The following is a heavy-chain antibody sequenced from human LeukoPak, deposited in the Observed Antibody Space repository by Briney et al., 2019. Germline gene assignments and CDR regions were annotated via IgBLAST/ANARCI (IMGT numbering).Heavy chain of an antibody. CDR1: GGSISSYY. V-gene: IGHV4-59*12. CDR2: IYYSGST. D-gene: IGHD3-16*02. Sequence: PSETLSLTCTVSGGSISSYYWSWIRQPPGKGLEWIGYIYYSGSTNYNPSLKSRVTISVDTSKNQFSLKLSSVTAADTAVYYCAREGVWGSYRYWGQGTLVTVSS. CDR3: AREGVWGSYRY. J-gene: IGHJ4*02.